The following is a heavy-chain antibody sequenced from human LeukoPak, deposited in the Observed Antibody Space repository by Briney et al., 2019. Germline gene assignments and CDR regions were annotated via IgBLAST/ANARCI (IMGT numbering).Heavy chain of an antibody. CDR3: ARDYTGYFP. J-gene: IGHJ5*02. Sequence: QSGGSLRLSCEASGSTFSSYWMSWVRQAPGKGLEWVANIKTDGSEKYYVDSVKGRFTISRDNAKNSLYLQMNSLRAEDTAVYYCARDYTGYFPWGQGTLVIASS. CDR2: IKTDGSEK. V-gene: IGHV3-7*03. CDR1: GSTFSSYW. D-gene: IGHD3-9*01.